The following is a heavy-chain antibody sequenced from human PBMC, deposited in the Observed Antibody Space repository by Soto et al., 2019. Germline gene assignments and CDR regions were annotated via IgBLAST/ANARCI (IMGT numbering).Heavy chain of an antibody. V-gene: IGHV4-59*01. CDR2: IYYSGST. Sequence: QVQLQESGPGLVKPSETLSLTCTVSGGSISSYYWSWIRQPPGKGLEWIGYIYYSGSTNYNPSLKSRVTISVDTSKNQFSLKLSSVTAADTAVYYCARSSHEYCSGGSCYSSAFEFLDYWGQGTLVTVSS. CDR3: ARSSHEYCSGGSCYSSAFEFLDY. J-gene: IGHJ4*02. CDR1: GGSISSYY. D-gene: IGHD2-15*01.